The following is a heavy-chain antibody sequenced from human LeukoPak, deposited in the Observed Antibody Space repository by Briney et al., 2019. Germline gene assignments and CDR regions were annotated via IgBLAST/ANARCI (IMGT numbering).Heavy chain of an antibody. Sequence: PGGSLRLSCAASGFTFDNFAMHWVRQAPGEGLEWVSGITWNSRVKTYTPSVKGRFTISRDNAKNSLYLQMNSLRAEDTAVYYCARESAVPGYWGQGTLVTVSS. J-gene: IGHJ4*02. CDR3: ARESAVPGY. CDR1: GFTFDNFA. V-gene: IGHV3-9*01. CDR2: ITWNSRVK. D-gene: IGHD2-2*01.